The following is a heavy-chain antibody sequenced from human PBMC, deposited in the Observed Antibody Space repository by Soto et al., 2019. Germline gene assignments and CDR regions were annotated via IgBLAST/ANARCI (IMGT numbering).Heavy chain of an antibody. V-gene: IGHV3-30*18. CDR1: GFTFSSYG. CDR3: AKAGERGYYFDY. J-gene: IGHJ4*02. Sequence: QVQLVESGGGVVQPGRSLRLSCAASGFTFSSYGMHWVRQAPGKGLEWEAVISYDGSNKYYAYSVKGRFTISRDNSKTSLYLHMNSMRAEDTAVYYCAKAGERGYYFDYWGQGTLVTVSS. CDR2: ISYDGSNK. D-gene: IGHD1-26*01.